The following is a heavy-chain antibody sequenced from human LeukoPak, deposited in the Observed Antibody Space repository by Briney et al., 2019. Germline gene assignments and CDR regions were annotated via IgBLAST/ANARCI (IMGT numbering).Heavy chain of an antibody. Sequence: PGGSLRLSCAGSGFTFSNYGMNWVRQAPGKGLEWVSYISSSGSTIYYADSVKGRFTISRDNAKNTLYLQMNSLRAEDTAVYYCAKDAWGSGWTLGEHYYGMDVWGQGTTVTVSS. CDR2: ISSSGSTI. V-gene: IGHV3-48*04. D-gene: IGHD6-19*01. CDR3: AKDAWGSGWTLGEHYYGMDV. CDR1: GFTFSNYG. J-gene: IGHJ6*02.